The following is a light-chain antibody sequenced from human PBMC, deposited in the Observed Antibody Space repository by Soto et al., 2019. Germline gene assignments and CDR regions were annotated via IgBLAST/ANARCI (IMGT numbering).Light chain of an antibody. V-gene: IGLV1-40*01. CDR3: QSYDSSLSGYV. Sequence: QSVLTQPPSVSGAPGQMVTISCTGSSSNIGAGFAVNWYQQPPGTAPKLIIYGNNNRPSGVPDRFSGSKSGTSGSLAITGLQAEDEADYYCQSYDSSLSGYVFGTGTKVTVL. J-gene: IGLJ1*01. CDR2: GNN. CDR1: SSNIGAGFA.